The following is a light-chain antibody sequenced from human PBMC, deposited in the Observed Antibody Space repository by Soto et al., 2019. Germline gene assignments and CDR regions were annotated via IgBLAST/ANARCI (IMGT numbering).Light chain of an antibody. V-gene: IGKV1-5*01. CDR2: DAS. J-gene: IGKJ1*01. CDR3: QQYNSNSWT. Sequence: DIQMTQSPSTLSASVGDRVTITCRASQSISKWLAWHQQKPGKAPKLLIYDASSLQSGVPSRFSGSGSGTEFTLTISSLQPDDSATYYCQQYNSNSWTFGQGTKVAIK. CDR1: QSISKW.